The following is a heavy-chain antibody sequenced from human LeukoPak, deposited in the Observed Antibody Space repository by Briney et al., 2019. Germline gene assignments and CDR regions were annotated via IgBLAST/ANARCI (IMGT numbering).Heavy chain of an antibody. CDR2: ISYDGSNK. CDR1: GFTFSRYG. D-gene: IGHD2-2*02. Sequence: GGSLRLSCAASGFTFSRYGMHWVRQAPGKGLEWVAAISYDGSNKYYADSVKGRFTISRDNSKNTLDLQMNSLRIEDTAVHYCAKDFSGCSTSSCYSAYYGMDVWGQGTTVIVSS. V-gene: IGHV3-30*18. CDR3: AKDFSGCSTSSCYSAYYGMDV. J-gene: IGHJ6*02.